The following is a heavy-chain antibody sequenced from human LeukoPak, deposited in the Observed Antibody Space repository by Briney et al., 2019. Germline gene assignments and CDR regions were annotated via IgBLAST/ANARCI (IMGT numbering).Heavy chain of an antibody. CDR1: GFTFDDYA. J-gene: IGHJ3*02. CDR3: ARDEGAYYYDSSGYAFDI. CDR2: ISWNSGSI. V-gene: IGHV3-9*01. D-gene: IGHD3-22*01. Sequence: GGSLRLSCAASGFTFDDYAMHWVRQAPGKGLEWVSGISWNSGSIGYADSVKGRFTISRDNAKNSLYLQMNSLRAEDTAVYYCARDEGAYYYDSSGYAFDIWGQGTMVTVSS.